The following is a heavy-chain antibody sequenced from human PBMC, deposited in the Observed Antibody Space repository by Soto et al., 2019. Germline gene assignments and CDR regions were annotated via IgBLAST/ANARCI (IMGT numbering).Heavy chain of an antibody. V-gene: IGHV1-58*01. CDR2: IVVGSGNT. J-gene: IGHJ4*02. CDR1: GFTFTSSA. Sequence: SVKVSCKASGFTFTSSALQWVRQTRGQRLEWIGWIVVGSGNTNYAQKFQERVTITRDMSTSTAYMELSSLRSEDTAVYYCAADGLHIVGATLIFDFWGQGTLVTVSS. D-gene: IGHD1-26*01. CDR3: AADGLHIVGATLIFDF.